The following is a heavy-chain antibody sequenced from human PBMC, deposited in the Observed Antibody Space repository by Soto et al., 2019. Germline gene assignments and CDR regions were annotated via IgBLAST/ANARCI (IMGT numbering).Heavy chain of an antibody. D-gene: IGHD3-10*01. CDR3: ARLFTVTTDYYFGMDV. J-gene: IGHJ6*02. V-gene: IGHV4-4*07. CDR1: GVSITGSY. CDR2: IHSDGSS. Sequence: VQLRESGPGLVKPSETLSLSCIVSGVSITGSYWSWVRQPAGKRLEWIGRIHSDGSSNYNPSLNGRLTMSLARAKNQFALNLRSVTAADTAIYFCARLFTVTTDYYFGMDVLGQGTTVTVSS.